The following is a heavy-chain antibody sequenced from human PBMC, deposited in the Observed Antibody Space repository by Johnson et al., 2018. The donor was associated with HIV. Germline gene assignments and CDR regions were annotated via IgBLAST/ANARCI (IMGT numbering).Heavy chain of an antibody. V-gene: IGHV3-30*04. D-gene: IGHD3-10*01. CDR2: ISYDGSDK. Sequence: QVQLVESGGGVVQPGRSLRLSCAASGFTFSSYAMHWVRQAPAKGLEWVAVISYDGSDKDYADSVKGRFTISRDSSKNTLYLQMNSLRAEDTAVYYCARDTSGEGRAFDIWGQGTMVTVSS. J-gene: IGHJ3*02. CDR3: ARDTSGEGRAFDI. CDR1: GFTFSSYA.